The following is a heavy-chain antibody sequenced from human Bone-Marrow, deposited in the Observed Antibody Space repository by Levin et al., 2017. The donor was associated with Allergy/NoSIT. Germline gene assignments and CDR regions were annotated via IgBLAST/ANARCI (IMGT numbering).Heavy chain of an antibody. CDR2: ISSSGSNT. Sequence: GGSLRLSCAASGFTFSDDYMAWVRQAPGKGLEWVPDISSSGSNTDYAESVKGRFTISRDNARNSLHLQMDSLRAEDTAVYYCARAALTRRYWYFDLWGRGTLVTVSS. V-gene: IGHV3-11*01. CDR1: GFTFSDDY. J-gene: IGHJ2*01. CDR3: ARAALTRRYWYFDL.